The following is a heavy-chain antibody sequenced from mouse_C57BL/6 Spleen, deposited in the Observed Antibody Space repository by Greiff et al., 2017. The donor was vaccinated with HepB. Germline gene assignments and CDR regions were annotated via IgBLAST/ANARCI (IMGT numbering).Heavy chain of an antibody. CDR2: IDPSDSYT. V-gene: IGHV1-69*01. Sequence: QVQLQQPGAELVMPGASVKLSCKASGYTFTSYWMHWVKQRPGQGLEWIGEIDPSDSYTNYNQKFKGKSTLTVDKSSSTDYMQLSSLTSEDSAVYYCARRWAPLEAMDYWGQGTSVTVSS. CDR1: GYTFTSYW. CDR3: ARRWAPLEAMDY. J-gene: IGHJ4*01. D-gene: IGHD2-3*01.